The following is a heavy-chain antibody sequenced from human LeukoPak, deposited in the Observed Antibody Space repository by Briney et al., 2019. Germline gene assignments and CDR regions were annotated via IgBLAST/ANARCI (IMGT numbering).Heavy chain of an antibody. D-gene: IGHD6-6*01. Sequence: PSETLSLTCTVSGGSISSGCYYWSWIRQHPGKGLEWIGYIYYSGSTYYNPSLKSRVTISVDTSKNQFSLKLSSVTAADTAVYYCARGSATRHYYYYGMDVWGQGTTVTVSS. J-gene: IGHJ6*02. CDR2: IYYSGST. CDR1: GGSISSGCYY. CDR3: ARGSATRHYYYYGMDV. V-gene: IGHV4-31*03.